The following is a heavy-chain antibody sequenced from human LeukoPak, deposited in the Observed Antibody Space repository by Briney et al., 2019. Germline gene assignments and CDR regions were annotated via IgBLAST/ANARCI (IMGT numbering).Heavy chain of an antibody. Sequence: PGGSLRLSCAASGFTFSTYWMHWVRQAPGKGLVWVSRINRDASSIAYADSVQGRFTISRDNAKNSLYLHMNSLRAEDTAVYYCARYRFVVGATDSFDIWGQGTMVTVSS. CDR1: GFTFSTYW. CDR2: INRDASSI. D-gene: IGHD1-26*01. V-gene: IGHV3-74*01. CDR3: ARYRFVVGATDSFDI. J-gene: IGHJ3*02.